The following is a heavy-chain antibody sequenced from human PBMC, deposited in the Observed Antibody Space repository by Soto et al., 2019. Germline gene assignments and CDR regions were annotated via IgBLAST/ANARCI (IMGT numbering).Heavy chain of an antibody. CDR1: GGSISSYY. CDR2: IYYSGST. CDR3: ARGGVAAATTSWFDP. J-gene: IGHJ5*02. Sequence: SETLSLTCTVSGGSISSYYWSWIRQPPGKGLEWIAYIYYSGSTEYNPSLKSRVTISVDTSKNQFSLKLSSVTAADTAVYYCARGGVAAATTSWFDPWGQGTLVTVSS. D-gene: IGHD6-13*01. V-gene: IGHV4-59*12.